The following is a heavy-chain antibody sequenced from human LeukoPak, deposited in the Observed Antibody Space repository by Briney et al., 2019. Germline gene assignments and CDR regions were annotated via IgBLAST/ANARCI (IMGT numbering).Heavy chain of an antibody. CDR3: ARGGVXSXWYFFPPGEGYYYYYGMDV. Sequence: SETLSLTCTVSGGSISNYYWSWIRQPPGKGLEWIGYIYYSGSTNYNPSLKSRVTISVDTSKNQFSLKLSSVTAADTAVYYCARGGVXSXWYFFPPGEGYYYYYGMDVWGQGTTVTVSS. J-gene: IGHJ6*02. CDR2: IYYSGST. D-gene: IGHD6-13*01. V-gene: IGHV4-59*01. CDR1: GGSISNYY.